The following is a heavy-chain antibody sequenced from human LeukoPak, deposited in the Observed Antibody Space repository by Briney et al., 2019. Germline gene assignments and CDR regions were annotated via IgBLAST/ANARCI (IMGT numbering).Heavy chain of an antibody. CDR2: ISSGSSYI. CDR1: GFTFSTYS. J-gene: IGHJ3*02. V-gene: IGHV3-21*01. CDR3: ARDSKALGEAFDI. Sequence: GGSLRLSCVASGFTFSTYSMNWVRQAPGKGLEWVPSISSGSSYIYYADSVKGRFTISRDNVKNSLYLQMNSLRAEDTAVYYCARDSKALGEAFDIWGQGTMVTVSS.